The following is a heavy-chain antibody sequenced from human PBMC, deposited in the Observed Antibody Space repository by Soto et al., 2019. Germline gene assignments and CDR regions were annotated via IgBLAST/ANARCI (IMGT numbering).Heavy chain of an antibody. Sequence: PGGSLRLSCAASGFTFSSYGMHWGRQAPGKGLEWVAVISYDGSNKYYADSVKGRFTISRDNSKNTLYLQMNSLRAVDTAVYYCAKDPSSSGWYHWGEGTLVTVSS. CDR1: GFTFSSYG. CDR2: ISYDGSNK. J-gene: IGHJ4*02. D-gene: IGHD6-19*01. V-gene: IGHV3-30*18. CDR3: AKDPSSSGWYH.